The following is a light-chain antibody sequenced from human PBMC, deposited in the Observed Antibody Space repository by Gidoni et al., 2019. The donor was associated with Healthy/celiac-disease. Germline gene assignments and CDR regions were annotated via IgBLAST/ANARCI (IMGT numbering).Light chain of an antibody. J-gene: IGKJ3*01. CDR2: KAS. CDR1: QSISSW. V-gene: IGKV1-5*03. Sequence: DIQMTQSPSTLSASVGDRVTITCRASQSISSWLAWYQQKPGKAPKLLIYKASSLESGVPSRFSGSGSGTEFTLTISSLQPDDFATYYCQQHNSYSPSFTFGPGTKVDIK. CDR3: QQHNSYSPSFT.